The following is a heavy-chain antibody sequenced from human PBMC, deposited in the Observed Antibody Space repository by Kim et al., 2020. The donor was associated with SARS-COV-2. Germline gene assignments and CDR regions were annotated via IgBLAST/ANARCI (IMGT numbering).Heavy chain of an antibody. D-gene: IGHD5-18*01. Sequence: GGSLRLSCEASGFTFSNYNMNWVRQAPGKGLVWVSSISRDSSNIYYADSLQGRFTISRDNAKNSLYLQINSLGGEDTAVYYCVREELRGNRYHFDSWGQGTQVTVSS. J-gene: IGHJ4*02. CDR1: GFTFSNYN. V-gene: IGHV3-21*01. CDR2: ISRDSSNI. CDR3: VREELRGNRYHFDS.